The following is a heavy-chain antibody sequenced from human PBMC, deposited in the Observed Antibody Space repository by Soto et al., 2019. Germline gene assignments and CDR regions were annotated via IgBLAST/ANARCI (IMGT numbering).Heavy chain of an antibody. CDR3: ARDRGAVTGQYFDY. V-gene: IGHV3-30*12. D-gene: IGHD6-19*01. J-gene: IGHJ4*02. Sequence: GGSLRLSWAASGFTFSSYGMHWVRQAPGKGLEWVAVISYDGSDKYYADSVKGRFTISRDNAKNSLYLQMNSLRAEDTAVYYCARDRGAVTGQYFDYWGQGALVTVSS. CDR2: ISYDGSDK. CDR1: GFTFSSYG.